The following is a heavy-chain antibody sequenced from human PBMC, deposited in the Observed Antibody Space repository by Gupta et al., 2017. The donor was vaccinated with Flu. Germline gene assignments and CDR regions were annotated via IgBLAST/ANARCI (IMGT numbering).Heavy chain of an antibody. CDR3: SSQLWFGDP. V-gene: IGHV3-74*01. J-gene: IGHJ5*02. D-gene: IGHD3-10*01. Sequence: VHWVRQCPVKGLGWVASIKREWKKVNDADSVKGRFTISSDKSTNTLYLQMNSQNAEDTAVYYCSSQLWFGDPWGQGTMVTVSS. CDR2: IKREWKKV.